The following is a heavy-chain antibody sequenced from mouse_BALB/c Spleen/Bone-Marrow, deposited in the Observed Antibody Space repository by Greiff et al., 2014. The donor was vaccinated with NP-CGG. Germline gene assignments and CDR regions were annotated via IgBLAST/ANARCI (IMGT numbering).Heavy chain of an antibody. Sequence: EVQGVVSGGGLVQPGGSLRLSCATSGFTFTDYYMNWVRQPPGKALEWLGFIRNKANGYTTEYSASVKGRFTISRDNSQSILYLQMNTLRAEDSATYYCARDMGGLLFDYWGQGTTLTVSS. CDR2: IRNKANGYTT. V-gene: IGHV7-3*02. D-gene: IGHD2-3*01. CDR3: ARDMGGLLFDY. J-gene: IGHJ2*01. CDR1: GFTFTDYY.